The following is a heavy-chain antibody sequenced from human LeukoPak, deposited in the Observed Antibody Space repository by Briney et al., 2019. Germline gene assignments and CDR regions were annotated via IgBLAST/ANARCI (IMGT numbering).Heavy chain of an antibody. Sequence: SQTLSLTCTVSGGSISSGGYNWSWIRQHPGKGLEWIGYIYYSGSTYYNPSLKSRVTISVDTSKNQFSLKLSSVTAADTAVYYCARVGDFWSGYPPFDPWGQGTLVTVSS. J-gene: IGHJ5*02. CDR2: IYYSGST. V-gene: IGHV4-31*03. CDR1: GGSISSGGYN. D-gene: IGHD3-3*01. CDR3: ARVGDFWSGYPPFDP.